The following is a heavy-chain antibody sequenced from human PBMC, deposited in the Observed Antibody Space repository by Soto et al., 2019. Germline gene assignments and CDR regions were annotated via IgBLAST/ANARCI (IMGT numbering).Heavy chain of an antibody. D-gene: IGHD4-17*01. CDR2: ISGSGYNT. J-gene: IGHJ4*02. CDR1: GFTFTSFT. V-gene: IGHV3-23*01. CDR3: AKSIRTTWSGYDY. Sequence: EVQLLQSGGALVQPGGSLRLSCAASGFTFTSFTMNWVRQAPGKGLEWVSAISGSGYNTYDADSVRGRFTISRDNSKNMLYLQLKRLRCDGTAVYFWAKSIRTTWSGYDYWGQGALVTVSS.